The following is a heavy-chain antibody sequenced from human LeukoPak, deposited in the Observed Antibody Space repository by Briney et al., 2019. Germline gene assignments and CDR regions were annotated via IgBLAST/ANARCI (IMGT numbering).Heavy chain of an antibody. CDR1: GYSFTNYW. V-gene: IGHV5-51*01. CDR2: IYPGDSDT. Sequence: GESLKISCKGSGYSFTNYWIGWVRRMPGKGLEWMGIIYPGDSDTRYSPSFQGQVTISADKSISTAYLQWSSLKASDTAMYYCARCPRKQGDWFDPWGQGTLVTVSS. D-gene: IGHD1-14*01. CDR3: ARCPRKQGDWFDP. J-gene: IGHJ5*02.